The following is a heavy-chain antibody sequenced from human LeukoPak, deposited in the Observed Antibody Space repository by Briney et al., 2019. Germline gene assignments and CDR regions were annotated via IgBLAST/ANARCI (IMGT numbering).Heavy chain of an antibody. Sequence: SVTLSLTCTVSGGSISSYSWSWIRQPPGKGLEWIGYIYYSGSTNYNPTLKSRVTISVDTSKNQFSLKLSSVTAADTAVYYCARQMNDYRNYYNWFDPWGQGTLVTVSS. CDR2: IYYSGST. J-gene: IGHJ5*02. CDR3: ARQMNDYRNYYNWFDP. V-gene: IGHV4-59*08. CDR1: GGSISSYS. D-gene: IGHD4-11*01.